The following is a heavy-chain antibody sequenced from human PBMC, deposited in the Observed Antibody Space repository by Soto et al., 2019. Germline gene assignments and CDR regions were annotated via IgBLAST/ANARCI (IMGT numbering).Heavy chain of an antibody. Sequence: PGGSLRLSCAASGFTFSSYAMSWVLQAPGEGLEWVSAISGSGGSTYYADSVKGRVTISRDNSKNPLSLQMNSLRAEDTAVYYCAKYRGFGAYGLDYWGQGTLVTVSS. J-gene: IGHJ4*02. D-gene: IGHD3-10*01. V-gene: IGHV3-23*01. CDR3: AKYRGFGAYGLDY. CDR1: GFTFSSYA. CDR2: ISGSGGST.